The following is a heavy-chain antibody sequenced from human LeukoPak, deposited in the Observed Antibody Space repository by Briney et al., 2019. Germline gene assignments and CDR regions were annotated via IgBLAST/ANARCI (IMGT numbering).Heavy chain of an antibody. Sequence: PSETLSLTCTVSGGSISSSSYYWGWIRQPPGKGLEWIGSIYYSGSTYYNPSLKSRVTISVDTSKNQFSLKLSSVTAADTAVYYCARDHGIAAAGTWGQGTLVTVSS. CDR3: ARDHGIAAAGT. V-gene: IGHV4-39*07. CDR1: GGSISSSSYY. J-gene: IGHJ5*02. D-gene: IGHD6-13*01. CDR2: IYYSGST.